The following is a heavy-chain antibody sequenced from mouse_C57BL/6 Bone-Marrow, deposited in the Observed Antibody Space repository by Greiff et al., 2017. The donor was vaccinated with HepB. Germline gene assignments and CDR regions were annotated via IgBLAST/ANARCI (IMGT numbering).Heavy chain of an antibody. D-gene: IGHD4-1*01. V-gene: IGHV5-9-1*02. CDR1: GFTFSSYA. J-gene: IGHJ1*03. CDR2: ISSGGDYI. Sequence: DVMLVESGEGLVKPGGSLKLSCAASGFTFSSYAMSWVRQTPEKRLEWVAYISSGGDYIYYADTVKGRFTISRDNARNTLYLQMSSLKSEDTAMYYCTRVWAAFDVWGTGTTVTVSS. CDR3: TRVWAAFDV.